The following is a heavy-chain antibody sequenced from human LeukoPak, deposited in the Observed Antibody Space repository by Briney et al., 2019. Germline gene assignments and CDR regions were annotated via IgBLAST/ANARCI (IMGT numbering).Heavy chain of an antibody. CDR3: TSVAGAFEI. D-gene: IGHD2-21*01. Sequence: GGSLRLSCAASGFTFDDYGMSWVRHTPGKGLEWVSGINWNGGSTGYADSVKGRFTISRDNTKKYLYLQMNSLRAEDTALYYCTSVAGAFEIWGQGTMVTVSS. CDR2: INWNGGST. CDR1: GFTFDDYG. V-gene: IGHV3-20*04. J-gene: IGHJ3*02.